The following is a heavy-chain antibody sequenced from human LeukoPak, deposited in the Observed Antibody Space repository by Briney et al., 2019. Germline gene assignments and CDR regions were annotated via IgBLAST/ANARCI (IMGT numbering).Heavy chain of an antibody. CDR3: ARDIVGYDYVWGSYRHHFDY. Sequence: GGSLRLSCAASGFTFSNYWMSWVRQAPGKGLEWVSYISSSDSSMYYADSVKGRFTISRDTAKNSLYLQMNSLRAEDTAVYYCARDIVGYDYVWGSYRHHFDYWGQGTLVTVSS. V-gene: IGHV3-11*01. CDR2: ISSSDSSM. D-gene: IGHD3-16*02. CDR1: GFTFSNYW. J-gene: IGHJ4*02.